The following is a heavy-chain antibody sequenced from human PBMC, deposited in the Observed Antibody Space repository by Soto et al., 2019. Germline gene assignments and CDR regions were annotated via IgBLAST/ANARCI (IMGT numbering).Heavy chain of an antibody. CDR3: AREGTYGSGSYFDYNYYYYYRMDV. CDR1: GYTFTGYY. V-gene: IGHV1-2*04. Sequence: ASVKVSRKASGYTFTGYYMHWVRQAPGQGLEWMGWINPNSGGTNYAQKFQGWVTMTRDTSISTAYMELSRLRSDDTAGYYCAREGTYGSGSYFDYNYYYYYRMDVWGQGTTVTVSS. D-gene: IGHD3-10*01. J-gene: IGHJ6*02. CDR2: INPNSGGT.